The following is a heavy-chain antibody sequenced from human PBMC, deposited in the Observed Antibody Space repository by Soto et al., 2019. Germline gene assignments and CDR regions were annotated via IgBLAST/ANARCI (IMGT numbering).Heavy chain of an antibody. D-gene: IGHD2-15*01. CDR3: ARAVVAATANWFDP. CDR1: GGSISSGGYS. J-gene: IGHJ5*02. CDR2: TYHSGST. V-gene: IGHV4-30-2*01. Sequence: SETLSLTCAVSGGSISSGGYSWSWIRQPPGKGLEWIGYTYHSGSTYYNPSLESRVTISVDRSKNQFSLKLSSVTAADTAVYYCARAVVAATANWFDPWGQGTLVTVSS.